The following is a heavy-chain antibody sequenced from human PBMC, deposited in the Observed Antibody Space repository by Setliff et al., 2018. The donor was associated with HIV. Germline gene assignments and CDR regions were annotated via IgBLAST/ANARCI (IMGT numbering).Heavy chain of an antibody. CDR2: IYYSEST. V-gene: IGHV4-38-2*01. CDR1: GYSISSGYY. Sequence: SETLSLTCAVSGYSISSGYYWGWIRQPPGKRLEWIGYIYYSESTNYNPSLKSRVTISVDTSKNQFSLKLSSVTAADTAVYYCAGCITGTTHWFDPWGQGTLVTVSS. J-gene: IGHJ5*02. CDR3: AGCITGTTHWFDP. D-gene: IGHD1-20*01.